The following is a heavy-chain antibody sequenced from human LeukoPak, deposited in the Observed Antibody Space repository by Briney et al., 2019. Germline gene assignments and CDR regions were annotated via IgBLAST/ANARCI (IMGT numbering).Heavy chain of an antibody. D-gene: IGHD5-12*01. J-gene: IGHJ4*02. CDR3: ARGPQGGYIFFDY. V-gene: IGHV3-66*01. CDR1: GFTVSSNY. Sequence: GGSLTLSCAASGFTVSSNYMTWVRQAPGKGLEWVSLIDGGANAYYADSVKGRFTISRDNSKNTLYLQMNSLRAEDTAVYYCARGPQGGYIFFDYWGQGTLVSVSS. CDR2: IDGGANA.